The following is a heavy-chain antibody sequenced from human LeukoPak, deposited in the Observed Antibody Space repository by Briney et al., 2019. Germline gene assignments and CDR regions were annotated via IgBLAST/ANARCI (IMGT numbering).Heavy chain of an antibody. D-gene: IGHD1-14*01. V-gene: IGHV3-48*01. J-gene: IGHJ5*02. Sequence: SGGSLRLSCAASGFTFSSYSMNWVRQAPGKGLEWVSYISSSSSTIYYADSVKGRFTISRDNAKNSLYLQMNSLRAEDTAVYYCARDIPHTRRINWFDPWGQGTLVTVSS. CDR2: ISSSSSTI. CDR3: ARDIPHTRRINWFDP. CDR1: GFTFSSYS.